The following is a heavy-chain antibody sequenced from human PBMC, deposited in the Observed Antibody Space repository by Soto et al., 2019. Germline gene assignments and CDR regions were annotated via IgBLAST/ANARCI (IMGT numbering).Heavy chain of an antibody. CDR1: GGSIRSYY. D-gene: IGHD5-18*01. J-gene: IGHJ6*02. CDR2: IYYSGST. CDR3: ARDKGYSYGYGYYYGMDV. V-gene: IGHV4-59*01. Sequence: PSETLSLTCTVSGGSIRSYYWSWIRKPPGKGLEWIGYIYYSGSTNYNPSLKSRVTISVDTSKNQFSLKLSSVTAADTAVYYCARDKGYSYGYGYYYGMDVWGQGTTVTVSS.